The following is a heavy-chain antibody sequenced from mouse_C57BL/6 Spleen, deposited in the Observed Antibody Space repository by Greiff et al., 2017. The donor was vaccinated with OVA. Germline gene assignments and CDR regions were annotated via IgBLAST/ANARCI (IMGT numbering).Heavy chain of an antibody. CDR3: ARKGDYYGSSYVSFAY. CDR2: IWSGGST. D-gene: IGHD1-1*01. Sequence: VQLQQSGPGLVQPSQSLSITCTVSGFSLTSYGVHWVRQSPGKGLEWLGVIWSGGSTDYNAAFISRLSISKDNSKSQVFFKMNSLQADDTAIYYCARKGDYYGSSYVSFAYWGQGTLVTVSA. J-gene: IGHJ3*01. CDR1: GFSLTSYG. V-gene: IGHV2-2*01.